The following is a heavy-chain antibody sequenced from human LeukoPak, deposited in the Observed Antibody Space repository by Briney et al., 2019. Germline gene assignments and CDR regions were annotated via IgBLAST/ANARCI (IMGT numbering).Heavy chain of an antibody. D-gene: IGHD5-18*01. V-gene: IGHV4-61*08. CDR1: GGSISSGDYY. Sequence: PSQTLSLTCTVSGGSISSGDYYWSWIRQPPGKGLEWIGYIYYSGSTNYNPSLKSRVTISLDTSKNQFSLKLSSVTAADTAVYYCATQRGVTPMVPFDYWGQGTLVTVSS. CDR2: IYYSGST. CDR3: ATQRGVTPMVPFDY. J-gene: IGHJ4*02.